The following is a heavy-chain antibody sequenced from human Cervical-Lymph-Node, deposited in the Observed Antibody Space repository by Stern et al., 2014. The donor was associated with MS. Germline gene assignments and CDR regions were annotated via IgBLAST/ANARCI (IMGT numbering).Heavy chain of an antibody. CDR3: ARGSGTAYDLRGDY. D-gene: IGHD3-3*01. CDR1: GYIFTDYY. CDR2: SNPKSGGT. V-gene: IGHV1-2*02. J-gene: IGHJ4*01. Sequence: QVQLVESGAEARAPGASMKVSCKASGYIFTDYYLHWVRQAPGQGLEWLGCSNPKSGGTNYAQNFQGRVTMTRDTSISTAYMELRWLGSADTAVYYCARGSGTAYDLRGDYWGQGTLVTVSS.